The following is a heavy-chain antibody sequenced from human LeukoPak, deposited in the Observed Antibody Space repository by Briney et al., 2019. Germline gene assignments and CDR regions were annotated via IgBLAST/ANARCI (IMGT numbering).Heavy chain of an antibody. D-gene: IGHD2-2*01. CDR1: GYTFTGYY. V-gene: IGHV1-69*04. CDR2: IIPILGIA. CDR3: AREGEDIVVVPAAMDNWFDP. J-gene: IGHJ5*02. Sequence: SVKVSCKASGYTFTGYYMHWVRQAPGQGLEWMGRIIPILGIANYAQKFQGRVTITADKSTSTAYMELSSLRSEDTAVYYCAREGEDIVVVPAAMDNWFDPWGQGTLVTVSS.